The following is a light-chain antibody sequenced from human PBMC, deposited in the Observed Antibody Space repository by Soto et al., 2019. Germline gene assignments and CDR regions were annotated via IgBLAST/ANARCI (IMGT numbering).Light chain of an antibody. V-gene: IGKV3-20*01. Sequence: EIVLAQSPGTLSLSPAEIATPLCSTSQSVTNSFLAWYQQKPGQAPRLLIYGASSRATGIPDRFSGSGSGTDFTLTISRLEPEDFAVYYCQQYGSSPPITFGQGTRLEIK. CDR1: QSVTNSF. J-gene: IGKJ5*01. CDR3: QQYGSSPPIT. CDR2: GAS.